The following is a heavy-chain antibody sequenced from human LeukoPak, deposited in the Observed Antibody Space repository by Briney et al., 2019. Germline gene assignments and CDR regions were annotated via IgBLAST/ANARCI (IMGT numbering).Heavy chain of an antibody. CDR1: GFTFSSYA. D-gene: IGHD3-9*01. CDR3: AKGMAPTGYLLWEQISYDY. J-gene: IGHJ4*02. CDR2: ISGSGGST. V-gene: IGHV3-23*01. Sequence: GGSLRLSCAASGFTFSSYAMSWVRQAPGKGLEWVSAISGSGGSTYYADSVKGRFTISRDNSKNTLYLQMNSLRAEDTAVYYCAKGMAPTGYLLWEQISYDYWGQGTLVTVSS.